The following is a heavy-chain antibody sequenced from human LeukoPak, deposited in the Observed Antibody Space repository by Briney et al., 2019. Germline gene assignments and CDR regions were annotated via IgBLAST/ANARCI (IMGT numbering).Heavy chain of an antibody. J-gene: IGHJ4*02. V-gene: IGHV3-7*01. CDR2: IKEDGSQK. CDR1: GFTFSDYW. Sequence: EGSLRLSCAASGFTFSDYWMSWVRQSPGKGLEWVANIKEDGSQKYYVDSVKGRFTISRDNAKNSLYLQMNSLRAEDTAVYYCARGGNLENWGGGTLVTASS. CDR3: ARGGNLEN. D-gene: IGHD1-14*01.